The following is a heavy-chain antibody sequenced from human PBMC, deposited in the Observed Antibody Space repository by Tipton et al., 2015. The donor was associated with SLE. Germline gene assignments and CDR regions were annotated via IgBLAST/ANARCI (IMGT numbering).Heavy chain of an antibody. CDR1: GDSISSSGYQ. V-gene: IGHV4-39*07. CDR3: ARARNYDLLTNYYKPFDY. D-gene: IGHD3-9*01. CDR2: IYYSGST. Sequence: TLSLTCTVFGDSISSSGYQWGWIRQPPGKGLEWLGYIYYSGSTYYNPSLKSRVTISVDTSNNQFSLKVTSVTAADTAVYYCARARNYDLLTNYYKPFDYWGQGALVTVSS. J-gene: IGHJ4*02.